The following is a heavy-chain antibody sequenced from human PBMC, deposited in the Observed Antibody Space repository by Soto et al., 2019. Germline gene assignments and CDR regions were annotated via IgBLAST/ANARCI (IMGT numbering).Heavy chain of an antibody. CDR3: ARREQWLENFDF. Sequence: GASVKVSCKTSGYSFTGYYIHWIRQAPGQGLEWMGWINPNSGDSNYSQEFQGRVTMTSDTSITTAYMHLTRLRSDDTAVYYCARREQWLENFDFWGQGTLVTVS. V-gene: IGHV1-2*02. CDR2: INPNSGDS. CDR1: GYSFTGYY. J-gene: IGHJ4*02. D-gene: IGHD6-19*01.